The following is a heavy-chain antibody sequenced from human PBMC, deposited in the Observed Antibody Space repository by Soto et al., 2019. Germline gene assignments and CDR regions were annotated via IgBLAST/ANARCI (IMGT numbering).Heavy chain of an antibody. D-gene: IGHD3-22*01. Sequence: GGSLRLSCAASGFVFSDYWMHWVRQAPGKGLVWVSRINSDGSSTFYADSVKGRFTISRDNAKNTLYLQMNSLRAEDTAVYYCARDPYYYDSSGYFNWFDPWGQGTLVTVSS. CDR3: ARDPYYYDSSGYFNWFDP. J-gene: IGHJ5*02. V-gene: IGHV3-74*01. CDR2: INSDGSST. CDR1: GFVFSDYW.